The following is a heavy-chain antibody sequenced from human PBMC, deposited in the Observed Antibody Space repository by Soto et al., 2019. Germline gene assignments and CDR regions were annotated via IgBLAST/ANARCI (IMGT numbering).Heavy chain of an antibody. J-gene: IGHJ3*02. CDR3: ARVSGSWGSWHDAFDI. V-gene: IGHV1-69*13. Sequence: SVKVSCKASGGTFSSYAIIWVRQAPGQGLEWMGGIIPIFGTANYAQKFQGRVTITADESTSTAYMELSSLRSEDTAVYYCARVSGSWGSWHDAFDIWGQGTMVTVSS. CDR1: GGTFSSYA. CDR2: IIPIFGTA. D-gene: IGHD6-13*01.